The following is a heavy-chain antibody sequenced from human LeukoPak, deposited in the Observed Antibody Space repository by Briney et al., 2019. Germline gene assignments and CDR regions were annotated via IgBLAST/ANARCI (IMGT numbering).Heavy chain of an antibody. Sequence: SETLSLTCAVYGGSFSGYYWSWIRLPPGKGLEWIGEINHSGSTNYNPSLKSRVTISADTSKNQFSLKLSSVTAADTAVYYCARFGFGEKYYYYYYGMDVWGQGTTVTVSS. CDR2: INHSGST. J-gene: IGHJ6*02. V-gene: IGHV4-34*01. D-gene: IGHD3-10*01. CDR3: ARFGFGEKYYYYYYGMDV. CDR1: GGSFSGYY.